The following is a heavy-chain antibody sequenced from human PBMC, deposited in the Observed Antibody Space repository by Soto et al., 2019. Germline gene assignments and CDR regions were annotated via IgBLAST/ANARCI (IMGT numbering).Heavy chain of an antibody. CDR3: AREQQLVRAFDI. V-gene: IGHV4-59*01. D-gene: IGHD6-13*01. J-gene: IGHJ3*02. CDR2: IYYSGST. Sequence: SETLSLTCTVSGGSISSYYWSWIRQPPGKGLEWIGYIYYSGSTNYNPSLKSRVTISVDTSKNQFSLKLSSVTAADTAVYYCAREQQLVRAFDIWGQGTMVTVSS. CDR1: GGSISSYY.